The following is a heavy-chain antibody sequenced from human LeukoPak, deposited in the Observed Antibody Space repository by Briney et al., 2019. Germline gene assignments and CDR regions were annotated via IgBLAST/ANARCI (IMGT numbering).Heavy chain of an antibody. CDR2: ISGSGGST. Sequence: GGSLRLSCAASGFTFSSYAMSWVRQTPGKGLEWVSAISGSGGSTYYADSVKGRFTISRDNSKNTLYLQMNSLRAEDTAVYYCAKAPYDSSGYYYDHHYFDYWGQGTLVTVSS. CDR1: GFTFSSYA. D-gene: IGHD3-22*01. CDR3: AKAPYDSSGYYYDHHYFDY. V-gene: IGHV3-23*01. J-gene: IGHJ4*02.